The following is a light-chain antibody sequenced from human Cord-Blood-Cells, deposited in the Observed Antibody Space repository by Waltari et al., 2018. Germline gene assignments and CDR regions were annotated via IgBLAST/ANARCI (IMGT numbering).Light chain of an antibody. CDR2: EVS. J-gene: IGLJ2*01. V-gene: IGLV2-8*01. CDR3: SSYAGSNNLV. Sequence: QSALTQPPSTSGSPGPSVTISCTRTSSAVGGYNHVSWYQQHPVKAPKLMIYEVSKRPSGVPDRFSGSKSGNTASLTVSGLQAEDEADYYCSSYAGSNNLVFGGGTKLTVL. CDR1: SSAVGGYNH.